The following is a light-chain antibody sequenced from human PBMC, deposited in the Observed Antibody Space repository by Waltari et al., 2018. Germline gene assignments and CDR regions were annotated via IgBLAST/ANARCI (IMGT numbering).Light chain of an antibody. CDR1: SSDVGGYNY. Sequence: QSALTQPASVSGSPGQSITIPCTGTSSDVGGYNYVSWYQPPPGKAPNLMIYDVSNRPSGVANRFSGSKSGNTAPLTISGLQAEDEADYYCSSYISSSTLELFGGGTSLTVL. V-gene: IGLV2-14*03. CDR2: DVS. CDR3: SSYISSSTLEL. J-gene: IGLJ2*01.